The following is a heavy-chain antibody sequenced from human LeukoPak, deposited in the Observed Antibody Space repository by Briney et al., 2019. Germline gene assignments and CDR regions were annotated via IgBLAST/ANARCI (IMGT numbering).Heavy chain of an antibody. Sequence: LGTLSLTCTDSRGSISSFYWSWIRQTPGEELEWIGYIYYRGSTNYNPSLKSRVTISVDTSKNQVSLKLSSVTAADTAVYYCARFNGAYPDYWGQGNLVTVSS. CDR1: RGSISSFY. J-gene: IGHJ4*02. V-gene: IGHV4-59*01. D-gene: IGHD2-8*01. CDR2: IYYRGST. CDR3: ARFNGAYPDY.